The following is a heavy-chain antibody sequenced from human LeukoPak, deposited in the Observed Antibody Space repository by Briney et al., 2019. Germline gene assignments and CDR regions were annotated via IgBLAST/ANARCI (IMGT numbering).Heavy chain of an antibody. V-gene: IGHV3-23*01. D-gene: IGHD4-23*01. CDR2: ISGSGGST. CDR3: AKDLRERWPYWYFDL. CDR1: GFTFSSYA. J-gene: IGHJ2*01. Sequence: PGGSLRLSCAASGFTFSSYAMNWVRQAPGKGLEWVSVISGSGGSTYYADSVKGRFTISRDNSKNTLYLQMNSLRAEDTAVYYCAKDLRERWPYWYFDLWGRGTLVTVSS.